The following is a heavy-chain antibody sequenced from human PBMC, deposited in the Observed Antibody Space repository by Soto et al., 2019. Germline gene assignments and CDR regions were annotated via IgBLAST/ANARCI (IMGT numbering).Heavy chain of an antibody. CDR3: ASPYYDSSALQH. CDR2: ISYDGSNK. CDR1: GFTFSSYA. Sequence: QVQLVESGGGVVQPGRSLRLSCAASGFTFSSYAMHWVRPAPGKGLEWVAVISYDGSNKYYADSVKGRFTISRDNSKNTLYLQMNSLNAADTAVSYCASPYYDSSALQHWGKGTLVTVSS. D-gene: IGHD3-22*01. J-gene: IGHJ1*01. V-gene: IGHV3-30-3*01.